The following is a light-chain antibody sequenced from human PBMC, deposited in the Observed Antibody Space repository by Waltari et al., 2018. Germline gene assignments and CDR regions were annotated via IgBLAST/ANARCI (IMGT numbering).Light chain of an antibody. Sequence: QSVLTQPPSVSGAPGQRVTIPCTGGSSTTGSGYDVHWYQQLPGTAPKPLINGNSNRPSGVPDRFSGSKSGTSASLAITGLQAEDEADYYCQSYDSSLSGSSYVFGTGTKVTVL. CDR2: GNS. CDR1: SSTTGSGYD. J-gene: IGLJ1*01. CDR3: QSYDSSLSGSSYV. V-gene: IGLV1-40*01.